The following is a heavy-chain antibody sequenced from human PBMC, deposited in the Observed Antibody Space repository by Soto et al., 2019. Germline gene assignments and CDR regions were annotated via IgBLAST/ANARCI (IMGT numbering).Heavy chain of an antibody. V-gene: IGHV3-21*01. CDR1: GFTFSSYS. J-gene: IGHJ6*02. CDR2: ISRSSSYI. CDR3: ARDILGSDTAAAGYYYYGMDV. Sequence: GGSLRLSCAASGFTFSSYSMNWVRQAPGKGLEWVSSISRSSSYIYYADSVKGRFTISRDNAKNSLYLQMNSLRAEDTAVYYCARDILGSDTAAAGYYYYGMDVWGQGTTVTVSS. D-gene: IGHD6-13*01.